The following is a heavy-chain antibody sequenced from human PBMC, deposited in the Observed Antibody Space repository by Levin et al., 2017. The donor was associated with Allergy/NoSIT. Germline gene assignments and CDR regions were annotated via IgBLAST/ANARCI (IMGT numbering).Heavy chain of an antibody. J-gene: IGHJ6*02. CDR2: ISSSSSYI. Sequence: GESLKISCAASGFTFSTYSMNWVRQAPGKGLEWVSSISSSSSYIYYADSVKGRFTISRDNAKNSLYLQMSSLRAEDTAVYYCARDVVVLTYYGMDVWGQGTTVTVSS. D-gene: IGHD2-21*01. V-gene: IGHV3-21*01. CDR3: ARDVVVLTYYGMDV. CDR1: GFTFSTYS.